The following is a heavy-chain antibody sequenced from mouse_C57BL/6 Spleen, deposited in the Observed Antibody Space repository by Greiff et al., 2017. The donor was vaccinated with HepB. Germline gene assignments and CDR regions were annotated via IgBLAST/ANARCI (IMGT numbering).Heavy chain of an antibody. Sequence: QVQLKESGPGLVQPSPSLSITCTVSGFSLTSYGVHWVRQSPGKGLEWLGVIWSGGSTDYNAAFISRLSISKDNSKSQVFFKMNSLQADDTAIYYCARTPFYYGSSYWYFDVWGTGTTVTVSS. V-gene: IGHV2-2*01. D-gene: IGHD1-1*01. CDR2: IWSGGST. CDR1: GFSLTSYG. CDR3: ARTPFYYGSSYWYFDV. J-gene: IGHJ1*03.